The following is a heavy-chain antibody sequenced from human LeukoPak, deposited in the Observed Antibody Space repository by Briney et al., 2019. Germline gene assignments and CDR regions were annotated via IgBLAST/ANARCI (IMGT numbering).Heavy chain of an antibody. CDR1: GFTFSSYA. J-gene: IGHJ4*02. V-gene: IGHV3-23*01. D-gene: IGHD1-1*01. CDR3: AKQTRPQLERRLGFDY. Sequence: GGSLRLSCAASGFTFSSYAMSWVRQAPGKGLEWVSAISGSSGSTYYADSVKGRFTISRDNSKNTLYLQMNSLRAEDTAVYYCAKQTRPQLERRLGFDYWGQGTLVTVSS. CDR2: ISGSSGST.